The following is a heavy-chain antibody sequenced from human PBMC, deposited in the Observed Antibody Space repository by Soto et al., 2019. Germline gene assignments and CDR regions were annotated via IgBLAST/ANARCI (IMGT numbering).Heavy chain of an antibody. Sequence: ASVKVSCKASGYTFTSYGISWVRQAPGQGLEWMGWISAYNGNTNYAQKLQGRVTMTTDTSTSTAYMELRSLRSDDTAVYYCARYSYDFWSGYQMAHFDYWGQGTLVTVSS. CDR1: GYTFTSYG. V-gene: IGHV1-18*01. J-gene: IGHJ4*02. CDR2: ISAYNGNT. D-gene: IGHD3-3*01. CDR3: ARYSYDFWSGYQMAHFDY.